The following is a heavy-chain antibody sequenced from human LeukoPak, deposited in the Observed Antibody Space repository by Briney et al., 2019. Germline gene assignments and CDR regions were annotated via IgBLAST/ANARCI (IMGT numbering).Heavy chain of an antibody. J-gene: IGHJ4*02. CDR1: GYTFTGYY. D-gene: IGHD5-18*01. V-gene: IGHV1-8*03. CDR3: ARGTRGYSPPADY. Sequence: ASVKVSCKASGYTFTGYYMHWVRQAPGQGLEWMGWMNPNSGNTGYAQKFQGRVTITRNTSISTAYMELSSLRSEDTAVYYCARGTRGYSPPADYWGQGTLVTVSS. CDR2: MNPNSGNT.